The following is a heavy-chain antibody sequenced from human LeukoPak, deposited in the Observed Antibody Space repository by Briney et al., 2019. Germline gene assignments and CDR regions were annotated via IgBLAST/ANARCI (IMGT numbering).Heavy chain of an antibody. CDR2: IYNSGTI. CDR3: ATAPLPATMWNWYFDL. Sequence: PSETLSLTCTVSGVSISSGDYYWRWLRQPPGKGLEWIGYIYNSGTIYYNPALKSRLTISVDTSRNQFSLRLRSVTAADTAVYYCATAPLPATMWNWYFDLWGRGTLVTVSS. J-gene: IGHJ2*01. V-gene: IGHV4-30-4*01. D-gene: IGHD2-2*01. CDR1: GVSISSGDYY.